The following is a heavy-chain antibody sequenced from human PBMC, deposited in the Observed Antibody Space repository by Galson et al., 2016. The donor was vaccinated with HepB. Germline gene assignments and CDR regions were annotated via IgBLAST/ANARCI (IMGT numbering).Heavy chain of an antibody. D-gene: IGHD3-10*01. Sequence: TLSLTCSVSGGSISSGGYYWNWIRQHPGKGLEWIGYIFYSGSSYYNPSLKSQVTISVDTSKNQFSLKLSSVTAADTAVYHCTSGLVRGVISFWGQGFLVSVSS. J-gene: IGHJ4*02. CDR1: GGSISSGGYY. V-gene: IGHV4-31*01. CDR2: IFYSGSS. CDR3: TSGLVRGVISF.